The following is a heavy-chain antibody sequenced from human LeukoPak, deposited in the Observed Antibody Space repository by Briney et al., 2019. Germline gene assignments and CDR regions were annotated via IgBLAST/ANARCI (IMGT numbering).Heavy chain of an antibody. CDR3: ARGGSSYGPSSFDL. J-gene: IGHJ2*01. D-gene: IGHD5-18*01. CDR2: MNPNSGNT. CDR1: GYTFTSCD. V-gene: IGHV1-8*01. Sequence: ASVKVSCKASGYTFTSCDINWVRQATGQGLEWMGWMNPNSGNTGYAQKFQGRVTMTRNTSISTAYMELGSLRSEDTAVYYCARGGSSYGPSSFDLWGRGTLVTVSS.